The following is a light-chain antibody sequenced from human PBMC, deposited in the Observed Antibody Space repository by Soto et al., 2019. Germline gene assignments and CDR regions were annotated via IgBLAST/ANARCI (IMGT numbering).Light chain of an antibody. CDR2: KAS. V-gene: IGKV1-5*03. Sequence: DIRMTQSPSTLSASVGDRVTITCRASQSISSWLAWYQQKPGKAPKFLIYKASNLESGVPSRFSGSGSGTEFTLTISSLQPDDFATYYCQQYNTYPVTFGQGTKLEIK. J-gene: IGKJ2*01. CDR1: QSISSW. CDR3: QQYNTYPVT.